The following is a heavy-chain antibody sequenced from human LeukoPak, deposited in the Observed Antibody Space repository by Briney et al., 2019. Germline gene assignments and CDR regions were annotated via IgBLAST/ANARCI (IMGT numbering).Heavy chain of an antibody. CDR2: ISYDGSNK. CDR1: GFTFSSYG. Sequence: GGSLRLSCAASGFTFSSYGMHWVRQAPGKGLEWVAVISYDGSNKYYADSVKGRFTISRDNSKNTLYLQLNSLRAEDTAVYYCAQDLLSGDYPSSGMDVWGQGTTVTVSS. V-gene: IGHV3-30*18. J-gene: IGHJ6*02. CDR3: AQDLLSGDYPSSGMDV. D-gene: IGHD4-17*01.